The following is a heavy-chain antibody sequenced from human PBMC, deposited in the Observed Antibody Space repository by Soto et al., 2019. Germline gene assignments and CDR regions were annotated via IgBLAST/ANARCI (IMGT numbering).Heavy chain of an antibody. CDR2: IYYSGST. V-gene: IGHV4-39*01. Sequence: SETLSLTCTVSGGSISSSSYYWGWIRQPPGKGLEWIGSIYYSGSTYYNPSLKSRVTISVDTSKNQFSLKLSSVTAADTAVYYCARHHAPSLYYFDYWGQGTLVTVSS. CDR1: GGSISSSSYY. D-gene: IGHD2-2*01. J-gene: IGHJ4*02. CDR3: ARHHAPSLYYFDY.